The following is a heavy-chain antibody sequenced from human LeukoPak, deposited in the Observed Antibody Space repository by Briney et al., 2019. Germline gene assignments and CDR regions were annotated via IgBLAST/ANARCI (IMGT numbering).Heavy chain of an antibody. Sequence: QPGGSLRLSCAASGFTFSSYAMSWVRQAPGKGLESVSAISGGGGNSYYADSVKGRFTIARDNSKNTLYLQMNSLRGEDTAVYYCAKAPRMATIEVREGPDYWRQGPLVTVSS. CDR2: ISGGGGNS. D-gene: IGHD5-24*01. J-gene: IGHJ4*02. CDR3: AKAPRMATIEVREGPDY. CDR1: GFTFSSYA. V-gene: IGHV3-23*01.